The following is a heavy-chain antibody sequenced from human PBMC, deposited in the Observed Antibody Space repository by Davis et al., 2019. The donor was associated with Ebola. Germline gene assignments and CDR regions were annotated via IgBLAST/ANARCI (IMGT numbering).Heavy chain of an antibody. CDR3: ARLTGSYPGWFDP. CDR2: ISYDGSNK. J-gene: IGHJ5*02. CDR1: GFTFSSYG. Sequence: PGGSLRLSCAASGFTFSSYGMHWVRQAPGKGLEWEAVISYDGSNKYYADSVKGRFTISRDNAKNSLYLQMNSLGAEDTAVYYCARLTGSYPGWFDPWGQGTLVTVSS. D-gene: IGHD1-26*01. V-gene: IGHV3-30*03.